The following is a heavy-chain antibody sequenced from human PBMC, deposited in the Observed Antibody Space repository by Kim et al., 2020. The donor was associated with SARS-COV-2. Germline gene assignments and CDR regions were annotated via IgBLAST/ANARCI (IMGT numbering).Heavy chain of an antibody. V-gene: IGHV5-51*01. CDR3: ARRVAVAGTAWGY. D-gene: IGHD6-19*01. CDR1: GYSFTSYW. Sequence: GESLKISCKGSGYSFTSYWIGWVRQMPGKGLEWMGIIYPGHSDTRYSPSFQGQVTISADKSISTAYLQWSSLKASDTAMYYCARRVAVAGTAWGYWGQGTLVTVSS. J-gene: IGHJ4*02. CDR2: IYPGHSDT.